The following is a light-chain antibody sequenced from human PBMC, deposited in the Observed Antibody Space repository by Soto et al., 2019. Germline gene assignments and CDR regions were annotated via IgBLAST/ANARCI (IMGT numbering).Light chain of an antibody. Sequence: QSALTQPASVSGSPGQSITISCTGASSDVGGYNYVSWYQQHPGKAPKLMIYDVSNRPSGVSNRFSGSKSGNTASLTISGLQAEDEADYYCSSYTSSPYVFGTGTKVTV. CDR2: DVS. J-gene: IGLJ1*01. CDR1: SSDVGGYNY. CDR3: SSYTSSPYV. V-gene: IGLV2-14*01.